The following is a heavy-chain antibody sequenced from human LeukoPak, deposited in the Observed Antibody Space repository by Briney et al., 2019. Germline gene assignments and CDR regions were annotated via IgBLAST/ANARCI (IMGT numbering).Heavy chain of an antibody. J-gene: IGHJ4*02. D-gene: IGHD6-13*01. CDR3: ARDRGSSWCFDY. Sequence: GGSLRLSCVASGFTFSSYWMHWVRQAPGKGLVWVSRINTDGGTTTYADSVKGRFTISRDNAKNSLYLQMNSLRAEDTAVYYCARDRGSSWCFDYWGQGTLVTVSS. V-gene: IGHV3-74*01. CDR1: GFTFSSYW. CDR2: INTDGGTT.